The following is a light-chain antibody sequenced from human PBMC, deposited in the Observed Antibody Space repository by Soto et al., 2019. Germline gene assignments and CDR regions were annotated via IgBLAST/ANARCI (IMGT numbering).Light chain of an antibody. CDR2: STN. J-gene: IGLJ3*02. CDR1: SGSVSTTYS. V-gene: IGLV8-61*01. Sequence: QAVVTQEPSFSVPPGGTVTITCGLTSGSVSTTYSASWYQQTPGQSPRTLIYSTNTRSSGVPARFSGSILGNKAALTITGAQADDECDYYCALYMGGGIWVFGGGTKVTVL. CDR3: ALYMGGGIWV.